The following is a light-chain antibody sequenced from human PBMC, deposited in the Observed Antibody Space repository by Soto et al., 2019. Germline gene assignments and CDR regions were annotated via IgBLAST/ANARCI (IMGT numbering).Light chain of an antibody. CDR1: SSDIGGYKH. J-gene: IGLJ1*01. Sequence: QSALTQPASVSGSPGQSITISCTGTSSDIGGYKHVSWYRQHPGKAPKLMIYEVSNRPSGVSNRFSGSKSGNTASLTISGLQAEDEADYYCLSYDSSLSAFYVFGTGTKLTVL. CDR2: EVS. CDR3: LSYDSSLSAFYV. V-gene: IGLV2-14*01.